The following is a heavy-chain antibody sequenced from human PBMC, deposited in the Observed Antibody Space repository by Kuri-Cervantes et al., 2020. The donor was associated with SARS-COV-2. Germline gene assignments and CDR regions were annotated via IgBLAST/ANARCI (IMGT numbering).Heavy chain of an antibody. CDR3: AKKATYDSSGYYPFDY. CDR2: ISSSSSTI. CDR1: GFTFSSYS. Sequence: GESLKISCAASGFTFSSYSMNWVRQAPGKGLEWVSYISSSSSTIYYADSVKGRFTISRDNAKNSLYLQMNSLRAEDTAVYYCAKKATYDSSGYYPFDYWGQGTLVTVSS. V-gene: IGHV3-48*01. D-gene: IGHD3-22*01. J-gene: IGHJ4*02.